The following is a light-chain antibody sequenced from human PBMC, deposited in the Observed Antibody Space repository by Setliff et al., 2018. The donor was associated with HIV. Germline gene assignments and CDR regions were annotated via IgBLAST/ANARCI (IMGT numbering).Light chain of an antibody. J-gene: IGLJ2*01. V-gene: IGLV2-14*03. CDR2: DVI. CDR3: GSYTNSGTL. CDR1: SSDIGANNY. Sequence: QSALTQPASVSGSPGQSITISCTGTSSDIGANNYVSWYQQHPDTAPKLILYDVIKRPSGISNRFSGSKSGNTASLTISGLQAEDEADYYCGSYTNSGTLIGGGTKVTVL.